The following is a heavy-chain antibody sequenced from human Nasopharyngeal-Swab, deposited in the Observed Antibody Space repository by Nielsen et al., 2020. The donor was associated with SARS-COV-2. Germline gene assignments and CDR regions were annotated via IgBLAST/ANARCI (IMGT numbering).Heavy chain of an antibody. Sequence: VRQAPGKGLEWVGRIKSKTDGSTTDYAVPVKGRFTISRDDSKNTAFLQMNSLKTEDTAVYFCTTSFTVGGLKDYWGQGTPVTVSS. J-gene: IGHJ4*02. CDR3: TTSFTVGGLKDY. V-gene: IGHV3-15*01. CDR2: IKSKTDGSTT. D-gene: IGHD3-16*01.